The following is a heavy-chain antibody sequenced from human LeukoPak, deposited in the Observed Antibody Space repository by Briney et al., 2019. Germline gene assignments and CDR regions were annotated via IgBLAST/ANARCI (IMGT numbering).Heavy chain of an antibody. CDR3: ARANNSSWHN. V-gene: IGHV3-7*01. Sequence: GVSLRLSCATSAFTICSNWMRWVRHVPGRGVEWVANIKPDGSAQYYAASVKGRFTVSRDNAKNSLYLQMNSLRVEHTAVYYCARANNSSWHNWGQGTLVTVSA. J-gene: IGHJ4*02. D-gene: IGHD6-13*01. CDR2: IKPDGSAQ. CDR1: AFTICSNW.